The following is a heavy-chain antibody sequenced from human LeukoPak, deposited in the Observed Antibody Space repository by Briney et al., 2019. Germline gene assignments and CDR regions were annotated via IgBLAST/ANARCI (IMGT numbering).Heavy chain of an antibody. Sequence: GGSLRLSWAAAGFTFSSYAMSWVRQAPGKGLEWVSAISGSGGSTYYADSVKGRFTISRDNSKNTLYLQMNSLRAEDTAVYYCAKDHYDILTGYYACWGQGTLVTVSS. D-gene: IGHD3-9*01. CDR2: ISGSGGST. CDR3: AKDHYDILTGYYAC. J-gene: IGHJ4*02. V-gene: IGHV3-23*01. CDR1: GFTFSSYA.